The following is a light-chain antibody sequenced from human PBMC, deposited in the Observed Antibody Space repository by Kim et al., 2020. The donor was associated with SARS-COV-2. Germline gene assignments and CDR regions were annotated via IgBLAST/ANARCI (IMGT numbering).Light chain of an antibody. V-gene: IGLV2-8*01. CDR1: SSDVGGYNY. CDR3: TAYAGGNNLL. Sequence: QSALTQPPPASGSPGQSVTIPCTGTSSDVGGYNYVSWYQQHPGKAPKLMIYEVTKRPSGVPDRFSGSKSGNTASLTVSGLQADDEANYYCTAYAGGNNLLFGGGTKVSVL. J-gene: IGLJ2*01. CDR2: EVT.